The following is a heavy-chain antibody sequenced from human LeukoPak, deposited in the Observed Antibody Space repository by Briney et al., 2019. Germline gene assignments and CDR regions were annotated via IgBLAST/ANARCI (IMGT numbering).Heavy chain of an antibody. CDR2: TIPIFGTA. Sequence: ASVKVSCKASGGTFSSYAISWVRQAPGQGLEWMGGTIPIFGTANYAQKFQGRVTITTDESTSTAYMELSSLRSEDTAVYYCARARPDYDFWSGYQAFDIWGQGTMVTVSS. V-gene: IGHV1-69*05. J-gene: IGHJ3*02. CDR3: ARARPDYDFWSGYQAFDI. D-gene: IGHD3-3*01. CDR1: GGTFSSYA.